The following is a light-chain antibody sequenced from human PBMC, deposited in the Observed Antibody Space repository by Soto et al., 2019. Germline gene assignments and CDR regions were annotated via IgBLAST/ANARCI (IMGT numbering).Light chain of an antibody. CDR3: KQSEILLNS. CDR2: DAS. Sequence: SLSTSVGNSITITCRANKMSSTYLNWYQKKPGKAPNLLIYDASRLQSGVPSRFSGSGGGTDFTLSISSLQPEDFARYCCKQSEILLNSFGQGT. J-gene: IGKJ2*03. V-gene: IGKV1-39*01. CDR1: KMSSTY.